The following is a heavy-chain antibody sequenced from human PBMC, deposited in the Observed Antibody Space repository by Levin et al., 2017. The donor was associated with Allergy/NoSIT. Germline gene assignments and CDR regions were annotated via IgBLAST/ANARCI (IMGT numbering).Heavy chain of an antibody. D-gene: IGHD2-2*01. J-gene: IGHJ6*02. V-gene: IGHV3-72*01. CDR3: ARSYCSSTSCYRWSYYYYGMDV. CDR2: TRNKANSYTT. Sequence: QSGGSLRLSCAASGFTFSDHYMDWVRQAPGKGLEWVGRTRNKANSYTTEYAASVKGRFTISRDDSKNSLYLQMNSLKTEDTAVYYCARSYCSSTSCYRWSYYYYGMDVWGQGTTVTVSS. CDR1: GFTFSDHY.